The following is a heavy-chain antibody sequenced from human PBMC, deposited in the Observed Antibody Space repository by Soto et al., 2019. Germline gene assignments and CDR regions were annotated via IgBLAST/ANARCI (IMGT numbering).Heavy chain of an antibody. CDR1: GGSISSYY. CDR3: ARGLKVSLYYYYGMDV. CDR2: IYYSGST. D-gene: IGHD2-15*01. Sequence: SETLSLTCTVAGGSISSYYWSWIRQPPGKGLEWIGYIYYSGSTNYNPSRKSRVTISVDTSKNQFSLKLSSVTAADTAVYYCARGLKVSLYYYYGMDVWGQGTTVTVSS. J-gene: IGHJ6*02. V-gene: IGHV4-59*01.